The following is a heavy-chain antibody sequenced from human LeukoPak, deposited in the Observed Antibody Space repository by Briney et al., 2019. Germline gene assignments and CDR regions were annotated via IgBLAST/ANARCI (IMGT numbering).Heavy chain of an antibody. Sequence: SETLSLTCAVYGGSFSGYYWSWIRQPPGKGLEWIGEINHSGSTNYNPSLKSRVTISVDTSKNQFSLKLSSVTAADTAVYYCARKAPHYYDSSGYHYYFDYWGQGTLVTVSS. V-gene: IGHV4-34*01. CDR1: GGSFSGYY. CDR2: INHSGST. CDR3: ARKAPHYYDSSGYHYYFDY. D-gene: IGHD3-22*01. J-gene: IGHJ4*02.